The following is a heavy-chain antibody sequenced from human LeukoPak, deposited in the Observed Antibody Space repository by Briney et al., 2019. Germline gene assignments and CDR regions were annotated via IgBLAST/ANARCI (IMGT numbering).Heavy chain of an antibody. CDR1: GGSISSSSYY. J-gene: IGHJ4*02. Sequence: SETLSLTCTVSGGSISSSSYYWGWLRQPPGKGLEWIGSIYYSGSTYYNPSLKSRVTISVDTSKNQFSLKLSSVTAADTAVYYCARRAYYYDSSGYQYYFDYWGQGTLVTVSS. CDR2: IYYSGST. V-gene: IGHV4-39*01. CDR3: ARRAYYYDSSGYQYYFDY. D-gene: IGHD3-22*01.